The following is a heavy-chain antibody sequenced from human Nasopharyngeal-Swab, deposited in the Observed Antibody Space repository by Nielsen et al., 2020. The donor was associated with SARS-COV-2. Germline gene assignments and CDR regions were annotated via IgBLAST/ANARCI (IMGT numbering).Heavy chain of an antibody. CDR1: GFTFGDYA. CDR3: TRETRIAVAGTLLHYYYYYMDV. V-gene: IGHV3-49*04. CDR2: IRSKAYGGTT. J-gene: IGHJ6*03. D-gene: IGHD6-19*01. Sequence: GESLKISCTASGFTFGDYAMSWVRQAPGKGLEWVGFIRSKAYGGTTEYAASVKGRFTISRDDSKSIAYLQMNSLKTEDTAVYYCTRETRIAVAGTLLHYYYYYMDVWGKGTTVTVSS.